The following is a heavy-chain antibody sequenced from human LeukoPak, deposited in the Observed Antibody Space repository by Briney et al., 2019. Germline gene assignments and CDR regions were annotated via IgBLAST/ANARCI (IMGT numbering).Heavy chain of an antibody. CDR2: ISYDGSNK. D-gene: IGHD3-22*01. CDR3: AREGTMIVVRDFDY. Sequence: GGSLRLSCAASGFTFSSYAMHWVRQAPGKGLEWVAVISYDGSNKYYADSVKGRFTISRDNSKNTLYLQMNSLRAEDTAVYYCAREGTMIVVRDFDYWGQGTLVTVSS. CDR1: GFTFSSYA. V-gene: IGHV3-30-3*01. J-gene: IGHJ4*02.